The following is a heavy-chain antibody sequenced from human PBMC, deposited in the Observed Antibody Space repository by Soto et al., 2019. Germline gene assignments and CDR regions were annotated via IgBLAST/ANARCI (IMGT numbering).Heavy chain of an antibody. D-gene: IGHD1-26*01. CDR2: IYHSGGT. V-gene: IGHV4-4*02. CDR1: GGSISSSNW. Sequence: SETLSLTCALSGGSISSSNWWSWVRQPPGKGLEWIGEIYHSGGTNYNPSLKSRVTISVDKSKNQFSLRLSSVTAADTAVYYCARVYSGSYPWYFDYWGQGTLVTVSS. CDR3: ARVYSGSYPWYFDY. J-gene: IGHJ4*02.